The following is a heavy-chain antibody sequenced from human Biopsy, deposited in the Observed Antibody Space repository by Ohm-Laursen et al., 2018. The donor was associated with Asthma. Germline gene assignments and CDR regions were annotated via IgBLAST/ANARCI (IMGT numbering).Heavy chain of an antibody. CDR2: ISYDGSSI. CDR1: RFTYE. J-gene: IGHJ4*02. D-gene: IGHD6-19*01. Sequence: SSLRLSCAASRFTYEMHWVRQAPGKGLAWVAVISYDGSSIYYADSVKGRFTISRDNSKNTLSLQMNSLTAEDTAVYYCAREGVAGTHIEDWGQGTLVTVSS. CDR3: AREGVAGTHIED. V-gene: IGHV3-30-3*01.